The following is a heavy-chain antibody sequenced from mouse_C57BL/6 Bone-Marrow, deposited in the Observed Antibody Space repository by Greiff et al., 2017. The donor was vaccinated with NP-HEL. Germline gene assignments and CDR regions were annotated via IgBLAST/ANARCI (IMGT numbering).Heavy chain of an antibody. V-gene: IGHV1-66*01. CDR3: AGSRGDYYAMDY. D-gene: IGHD1-1*01. CDR2: IYPGSGNT. J-gene: IGHJ4*01. Sequence: VQGVESGPELVKPGASVKISCKASGYSFTSYYIHWVKQRPGQGLEWIGWIYPGSGNTKYNEKFKGKATLTADTSSSTAYMQLSSLTSEDSAVYYCAGSRGDYYAMDYWGQGTSVTVSS. CDR1: GYSFTSYY.